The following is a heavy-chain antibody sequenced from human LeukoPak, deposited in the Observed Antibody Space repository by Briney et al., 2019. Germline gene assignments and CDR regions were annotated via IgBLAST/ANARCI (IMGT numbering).Heavy chain of an antibody. D-gene: IGHD6-19*01. CDR2: INPNSGDT. V-gene: IGHV1-2*02. Sequence: ASVKVSCKASGDTFTGYYMHWVRQAPGQGFEWMGWINPNSGDTNYAQKFQGRVTMTRDTSISTAHMELSRLRSDDTAVYYCARDSSGWYYDYWGQGTLVTVSS. CDR3: ARDSSGWYYDY. CDR1: GDTFTGYY. J-gene: IGHJ4*02.